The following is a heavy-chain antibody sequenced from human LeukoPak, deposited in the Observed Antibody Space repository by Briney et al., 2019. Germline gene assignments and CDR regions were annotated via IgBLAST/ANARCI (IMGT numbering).Heavy chain of an antibody. J-gene: IGHJ5*02. CDR1: GFILDTYS. CDR2: ISVSGST. D-gene: IGHD1-26*01. Sequence: GGSLRLSCEASGFILDTYSMIWVRQAPGKGLEYIAYISVSGSTDYADSVKGRFTISRDSAKNSLYLQMNRLRGEDMAVYYCARDRKSGSDQGGFDPWGQGTLVTVSS. CDR3: ARDRKSGSDQGGFDP. V-gene: IGHV3-48*01.